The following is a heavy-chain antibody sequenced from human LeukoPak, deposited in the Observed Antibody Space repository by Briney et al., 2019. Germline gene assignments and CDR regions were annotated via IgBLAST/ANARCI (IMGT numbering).Heavy chain of an antibody. CDR2: IYYSGST. CDR1: RFAFSQAW. D-gene: IGHD4-17*01. J-gene: IGHJ4*02. V-gene: IGHV4-59*01. Sequence: GSLRLSCVASRFAFSQAWMSWVRQAPGKGLEWIGYIYYSGSTNYNPSLKSRVTISVDTSKNQFSLKLSSVTAADTAVYYCARVHTTVTTYYFDYWGQGTLVTVSS. CDR3: ARVHTTVTTYYFDY.